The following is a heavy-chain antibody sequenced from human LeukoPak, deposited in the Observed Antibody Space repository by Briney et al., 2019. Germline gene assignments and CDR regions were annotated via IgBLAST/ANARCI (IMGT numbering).Heavy chain of an antibody. CDR3: ARGTSFGLMNSDN. D-gene: IGHD2-8*01. Sequence: PSETLSLTCAVYGGSLSGYYWSWIRQPPGKGLEWIGEINHSGSTNYNPSLKSRVTISVDTSKNQFSLKLTSVTAADTAVYYCARGTSFGLMNSDNWGQGTLVIVSS. V-gene: IGHV4-34*01. CDR2: INHSGST. CDR1: GGSLSGYY. J-gene: IGHJ4*02.